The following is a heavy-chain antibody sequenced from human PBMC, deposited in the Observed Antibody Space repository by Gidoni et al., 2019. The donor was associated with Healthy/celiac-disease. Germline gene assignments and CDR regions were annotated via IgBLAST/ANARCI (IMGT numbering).Heavy chain of an antibody. CDR3: VAYGSSGLDAFDI. Sequence: QVQLVQSGAEVKKPGASVKVSCTASGYTFTSYYMHWVRQAPGQGLEWMGIINPRGGSTSYAQKFQGRVTMTRDTSTSTVYMELSSLRSEDTAVYYCVAYGSSGLDAFDIWGQGTMVTVSS. V-gene: IGHV1-46*01. J-gene: IGHJ3*02. CDR1: GYTFTSYY. CDR2: INPRGGST. D-gene: IGHD3-22*01.